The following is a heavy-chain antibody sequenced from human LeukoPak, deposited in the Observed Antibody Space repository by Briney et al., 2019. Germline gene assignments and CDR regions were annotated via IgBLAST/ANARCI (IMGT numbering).Heavy chain of an antibody. V-gene: IGHV4-4*09. CDR1: NGSISSYH. CDR2: ILTCGTT. Sequence: SETLSLTCTVSNGSISSYHWSWVRQPPGKGLEWIGYILTCGTTNYNPSLKSRLTISVDTSKNQFTLKLSSVTAADTAVYYCARLRVSGSYLYYFDYWGQGTLVTVSS. CDR3: ARLRVSGSYLYYFDY. D-gene: IGHD1-26*01. J-gene: IGHJ4*02.